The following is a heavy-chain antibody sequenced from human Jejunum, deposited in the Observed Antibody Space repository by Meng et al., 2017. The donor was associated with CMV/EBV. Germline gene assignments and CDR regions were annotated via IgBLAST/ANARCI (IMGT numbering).Heavy chain of an antibody. CDR1: GFDFEDYP. Sequence: ASGFDFEDYPMHWVRQAPGKSLEWVSLISWDGGDTLYADSVRGRFTISRDNSKNSLYLHMSSLRADDTAFYYCATIGGLQAFDFWGQGTMVTVSS. D-gene: IGHD3-16*01. J-gene: IGHJ3*01. CDR3: ATIGGLQAFDF. CDR2: ISWDGGDT. V-gene: IGHV3-43*01.